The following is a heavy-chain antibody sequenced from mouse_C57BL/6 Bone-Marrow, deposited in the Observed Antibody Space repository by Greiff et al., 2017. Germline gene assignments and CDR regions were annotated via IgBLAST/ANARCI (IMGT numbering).Heavy chain of an antibody. CDR3: ARSPPSCSSSYWYFDV. Sequence: EVKVVESGGGLVQPGGSLSLSCAASGFTFTDYYMSWVRQPPGKALEWLGFIRNKANGYTTEYSASVKGRFTISRDNSQSILYLQMNALRAEDSATYYGARSPPSCSSSYWYFDVWGTGTTVTVSS. CDR1: GFTFTDYY. D-gene: IGHD1-1*01. CDR2: IRNKANGYTT. V-gene: IGHV7-3*01. J-gene: IGHJ1*03.